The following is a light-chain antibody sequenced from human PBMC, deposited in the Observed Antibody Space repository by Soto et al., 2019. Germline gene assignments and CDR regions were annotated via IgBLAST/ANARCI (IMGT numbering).Light chain of an antibody. Sequence: EIVLTQSPATLSLSPGERATLSCRASQSVSSYLAWYQQKPGQAPRLLIYDASSRATGIPPRFSGSGSGADFTLTISSLEPEDFEVYYCQQRSNWRFTFGPGTKVEIK. CDR3: QQRSNWRFT. J-gene: IGKJ3*01. CDR1: QSVSSY. CDR2: DAS. V-gene: IGKV3-11*01.